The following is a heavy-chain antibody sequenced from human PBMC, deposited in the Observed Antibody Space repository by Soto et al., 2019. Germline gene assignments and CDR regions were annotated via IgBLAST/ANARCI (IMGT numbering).Heavy chain of an antibody. D-gene: IGHD4-17*01. V-gene: IGHV3-21*01. CDR2: ISSSSSYI. CDR1: GFTFSSYS. J-gene: IGHJ4*02. CDR3: ARVYYGDYGDYFDY. Sequence: EVQLVESGGGLVKPGGSLRLSCAASGFTFSSYSMNWVRQAPGKGLEWVSSISSSSSYIYYADSVKGRFIISRDNAKNSLYLQMNSLRAEDTAVYYCARVYYGDYGDYFDYWGQGTLVTVSS.